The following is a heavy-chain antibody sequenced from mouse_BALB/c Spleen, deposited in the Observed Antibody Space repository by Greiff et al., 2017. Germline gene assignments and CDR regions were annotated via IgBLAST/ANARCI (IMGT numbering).Heavy chain of an antibody. CDR1: GFTFSSYG. Sequence: EVKVVESGGGLVQPGGSLKLSCAASGFTFSSYGMSWVRQTPDKRLELVATINSNGGSTYYPDSVKGRFTISRDNAKNTLYLQMSSLKSEDTAMYYCAREWNWYFDVWGAGTTVTVSS. J-gene: IGHJ1*01. CDR2: INSNGGST. CDR3: AREWNWYFDV. V-gene: IGHV5-6-3*01.